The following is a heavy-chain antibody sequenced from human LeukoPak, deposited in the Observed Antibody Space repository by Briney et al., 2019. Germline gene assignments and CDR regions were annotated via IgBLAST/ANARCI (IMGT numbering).Heavy chain of an antibody. J-gene: IGHJ4*02. CDR1: GVSIFSYY. D-gene: IGHD3-9*01. V-gene: IGHV4-59*08. CDR3: ATGRSIRYFDY. Sequence: SETLSLTCTVSGVSIFSYYWNWIRQPPGKGLEWIGYIHYSGSTNYNPSLKSRVAISVDTSKSQFSLRLTSATAADTAVYYCATGRSIRYFDYWGQGTLLTVSS. CDR2: IHYSGST.